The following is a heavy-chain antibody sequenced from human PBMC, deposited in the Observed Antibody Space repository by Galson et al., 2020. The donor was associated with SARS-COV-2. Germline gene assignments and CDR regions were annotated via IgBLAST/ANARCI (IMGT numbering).Heavy chain of an antibody. J-gene: IGHJ6*02. V-gene: IGHV1-18*01. D-gene: IGHD5-12*01. Sequence: ASVKVSCKASGYTFTSYGISWVRQAPGQGLEWMGWISAYNGNTNYAQKLQGRVTMTTDTSTSTAYMELRSLRSDDTAVYYCARENFISGYCVYYYYGMDVWGQGTTVTVSS. CDR3: ARENFISGYCVYYYYGMDV. CDR1: GYTFTSYG. CDR2: ISAYNGNT.